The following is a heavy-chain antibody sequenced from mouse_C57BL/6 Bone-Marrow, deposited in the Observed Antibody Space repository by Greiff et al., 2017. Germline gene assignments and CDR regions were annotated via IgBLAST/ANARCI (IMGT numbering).Heavy chain of an antibody. V-gene: IGHV1-55*01. Sequence: QVQLQQPGAELVKPGASVKMSCKASGYTFTSYWITWVKQRPGQGLEWIGDIYPGSGSTNYNEKFKSKATLTVDTSSSTAYMQLSSLTSEDSAVYYCARGSGSSPGWYFDVWGTGTTVTVSS. J-gene: IGHJ1*03. CDR3: ARGSGSSPGWYFDV. CDR2: IYPGSGST. D-gene: IGHD1-1*01. CDR1: GYTFTSYW.